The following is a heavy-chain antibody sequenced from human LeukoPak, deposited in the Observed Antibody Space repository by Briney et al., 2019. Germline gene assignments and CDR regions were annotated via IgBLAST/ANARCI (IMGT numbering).Heavy chain of an antibody. CDR2: INHSGST. V-gene: IGHV4-34*01. CDR1: GGSFSGYY. J-gene: IGHJ3*02. Sequence: PSETPSLTCAVCGGSFSGYYWSWIRQPPGKGLEWIGEINHSGSTNYNPSLKSRVTISVDTSKNQFSLKLSSVTAADTAVYYCAREEGDFDAFDIWGQGTMVTVSS. CDR3: AREEGDFDAFDI. D-gene: IGHD2-21*02.